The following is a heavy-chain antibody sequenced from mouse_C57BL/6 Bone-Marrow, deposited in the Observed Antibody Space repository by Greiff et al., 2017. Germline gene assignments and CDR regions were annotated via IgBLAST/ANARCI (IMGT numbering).Heavy chain of an antibody. V-gene: IGHV1-81*01. CDR1: GYTFTSYG. J-gene: IGHJ3*01. CDR2: IYPRSGNT. CDR3: AGGPGFAY. Sequence: QVTLKVSGAELARPGASVKLSCKASGYTFTSYGISWVKQRTGQGLEWIGEIYPRSGNTYYNEKFKGKATLTADKSSSTAYMELRSLTSEDSAVYFCAGGPGFAYWGQGTLVTVSA.